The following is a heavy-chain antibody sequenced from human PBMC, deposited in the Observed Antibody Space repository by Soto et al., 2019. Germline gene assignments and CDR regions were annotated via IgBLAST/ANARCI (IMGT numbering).Heavy chain of an antibody. J-gene: IGHJ4*02. CDR3: AKVFYYYDSSGYYYFDY. CDR1: GFTFSSYA. CDR2: ISGSGSTI. V-gene: IGHV3-23*01. D-gene: IGHD3-22*01. Sequence: PGGSLRLSCAASGFTFSSYAVSWVRQAPGKGPEWISSISGSGSTIYYADSVKGRFTISRDNSKNTLYLQMSSLRAEDTAVYDCAKVFYYYDSSGYYYFDYWGQGSLVTVSS.